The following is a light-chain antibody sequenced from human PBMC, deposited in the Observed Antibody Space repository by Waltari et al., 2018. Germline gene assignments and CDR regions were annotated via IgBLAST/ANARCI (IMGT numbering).Light chain of an antibody. CDR2: YDS. Sequence: SYVVTQSPSVSVAPGETARITCGGGTTGSQSVHWYQKRPGQAPVLVISYDSDRPSGIPERFSGSNSGNTATLTISWVEAEDEADYYCLVWHSTIDHQGVFGGGTKLTVL. CDR3: LVWHSTIDHQGV. J-gene: IGLJ2*01. V-gene: IGLV3-21*04. CDR1: TTGSQS.